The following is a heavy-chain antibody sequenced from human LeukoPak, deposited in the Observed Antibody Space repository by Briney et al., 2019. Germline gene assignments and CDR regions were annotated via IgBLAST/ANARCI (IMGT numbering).Heavy chain of an antibody. CDR3: ARGRGVVVITYVDY. CDR1: GGSFSGYY. J-gene: IGHJ4*02. CDR2: INHSGST. D-gene: IGHD3-22*01. Sequence: SETLSLTCAVYGGSFSGYYWRWIRQPPGKGLEWIGEINHSGSTNYNPSLKSRVTISVDTSKNQFSLKLSSVTAADTAVYYCARGRGVVVITYVDYWGQGALVTVSS. V-gene: IGHV4-34*01.